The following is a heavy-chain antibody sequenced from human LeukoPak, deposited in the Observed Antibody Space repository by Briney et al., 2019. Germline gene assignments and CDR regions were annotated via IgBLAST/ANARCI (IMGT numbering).Heavy chain of an antibody. D-gene: IGHD3-22*01. Sequence: PSETLSLTCTVSGDSISGYSWNWIRQPAGKGLEWIGRMYSGGSAKYNPFLMSRVTMSVDTSKKQFSLKLTSLTAADTAVYYCARASSDSFYYFDYWGQGTLVTVSS. CDR3: ARASSDSFYYFDY. CDR2: MYSGGSA. J-gene: IGHJ4*02. V-gene: IGHV4-4*07. CDR1: GDSISGYS.